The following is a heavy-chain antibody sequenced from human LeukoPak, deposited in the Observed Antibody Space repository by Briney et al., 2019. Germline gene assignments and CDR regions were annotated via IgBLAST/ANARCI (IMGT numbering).Heavy chain of an antibody. J-gene: IGHJ4*02. D-gene: IGHD2-2*01. CDR1: GFTFSNAW. CDR2: IKSKTGGGTT. V-gene: IGHV3-15*01. CDR3: AKGGLRIALPDAGPIDH. Sequence: PGGSLRLSCAASGFTFSNAWMSWVRQAPGKGLEWVGRIKSKTGGGTTDYAAPVKGRFTISRDSSKNKLYLQMNNLGAEDTALYYCAKGGLRIALPDAGPIDHWGQGTLVTVSS.